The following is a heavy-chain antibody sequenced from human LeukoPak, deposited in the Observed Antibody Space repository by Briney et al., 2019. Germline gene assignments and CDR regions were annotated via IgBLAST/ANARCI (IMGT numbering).Heavy chain of an antibody. J-gene: IGHJ3*02. CDR1: GYTFTSYG. CDR3: ARVGGMITFGGVIAPGAFDI. Sequence: ASVKVSCKASGYTFTSYGISWVRQAPGQGLEWMGWISAYNGNTNYAQKLQGRVTMTTDTSTSTAYMELRSLRSDDTAVYYCARVGGMITFGGVIAPGAFDIWGQGTMVTVSS. CDR2: ISAYNGNT. V-gene: IGHV1-18*01. D-gene: IGHD3-16*02.